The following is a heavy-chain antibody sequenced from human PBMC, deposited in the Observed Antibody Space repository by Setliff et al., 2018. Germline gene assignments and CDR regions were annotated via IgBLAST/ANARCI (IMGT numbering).Heavy chain of an antibody. V-gene: IGHV4-39*01. Sequence: SETLSLTCTVSGGSVSSTSYYWGWIRQPPGKGLEWIGTIYYTGTTYYSPSLKSRVTISLDTSKNQFSLRLTSVTAADTAIYYCASRRTGPGGWFDYWGQGALVTVSS. CDR3: ASRRTGPGGWFDY. CDR2: IYYTGTT. J-gene: IGHJ5*01. D-gene: IGHD1-26*01. CDR1: GGSVSSTSYY.